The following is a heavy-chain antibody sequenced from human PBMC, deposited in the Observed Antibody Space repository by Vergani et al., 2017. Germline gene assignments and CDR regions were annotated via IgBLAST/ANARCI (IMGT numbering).Heavy chain of an antibody. CDR3: ARDLGYDSWGPWGMDV. Sequence: QVQLQESGPGLVKPSQTLSLTCTVSGGSISSDTYYWSWIRQPAGKGLEWIGRIYTSGSTNYNPSLKSRVTISVDTSKNQFSLKLSSVTAADTAVYYCARDLGYDSWGPWGMDVWGQGTTVTVSS. V-gene: IGHV4-61*02. CDR1: GGSISSDTYY. D-gene: IGHD3-3*01. CDR2: IYTSGST. J-gene: IGHJ6*02.